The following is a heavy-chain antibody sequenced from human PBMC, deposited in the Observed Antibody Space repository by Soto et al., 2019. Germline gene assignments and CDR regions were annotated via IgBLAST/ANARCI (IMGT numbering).Heavy chain of an antibody. V-gene: IGHV4-59*08. CDR1: GGSISSYY. J-gene: IGHJ4*02. CDR2: IYYSGST. D-gene: IGHD3-3*01. CDR3: AMTEWLSTGSFDY. Sequence: QVQLQESGPGLVKPSETLSLTCTVSGGSISSYYWSWIRQPPGKGLEWIGYIYYSGSTNYNPSLKSRVPISAVTSKNQFSLKLKSVTAADTAVYYCAMTEWLSTGSFDYWGQGTLVTVSS.